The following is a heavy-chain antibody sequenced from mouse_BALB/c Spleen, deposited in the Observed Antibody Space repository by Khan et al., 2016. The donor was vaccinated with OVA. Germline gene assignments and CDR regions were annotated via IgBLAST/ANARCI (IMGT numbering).Heavy chain of an antibody. CDR1: GYTFTSYY. V-gene: IGHV1S81*02. D-gene: IGHD2-14*01. CDR3: ERGYRCWFSD. Sequence: QVQLQQSGAELVKPGASVKLSCKASGYTFTSYYMYWVKQRPGQGLEWIGEINPSTGGTNFNEKFKSKATLTVDKSSSTAYMHLSSLTSEDAAVYYCERGYRCWFSDWGEETLVPVSA. J-gene: IGHJ3*01. CDR2: INPSTGGT.